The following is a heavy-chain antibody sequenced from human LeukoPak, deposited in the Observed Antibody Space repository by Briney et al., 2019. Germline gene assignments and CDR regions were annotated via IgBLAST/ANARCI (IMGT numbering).Heavy chain of an antibody. Sequence: GGSLRLSCAASGFTISDYYMSWIRQAPGKGLEWVSYISRGDSTIYYADSVKGRFTISRDNARNSLYLQMNSLRADDTAVYYCARERGGSAYCSSTSCYGFPYWGQGTLVTVSS. D-gene: IGHD2-2*01. CDR2: ISRGDSTI. V-gene: IGHV3-11*04. CDR3: ARERGGSAYCSSTSCYGFPY. J-gene: IGHJ4*02. CDR1: GFTISDYY.